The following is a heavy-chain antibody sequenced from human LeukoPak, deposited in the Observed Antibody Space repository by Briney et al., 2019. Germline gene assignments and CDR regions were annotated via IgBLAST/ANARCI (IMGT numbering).Heavy chain of an antibody. CDR3: ARVRLVTGPQDY. V-gene: IGHV3-11*04. CDR2: ISSIDNTI. J-gene: IGHJ4*02. Sequence: PGGSLRLSCAASGFTFSDYYMSWIRQAPGKGLEWVSYISSIDNTIYYTDSVKGRFTISRDNAKNSLYLQMNSLRAEDTAVYYCARVRLVTGPQDYWGQGTLVTVSS. D-gene: IGHD2-21*02. CDR1: GFTFSDYY.